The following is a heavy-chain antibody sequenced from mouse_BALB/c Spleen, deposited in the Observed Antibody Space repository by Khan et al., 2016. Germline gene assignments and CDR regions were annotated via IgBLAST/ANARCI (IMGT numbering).Heavy chain of an antibody. CDR2: INPSTGYT. CDR1: GYTFTSYW. V-gene: IGHV1-7*01. J-gene: IGHJ4*01. Sequence: QVRLQQSGAELAKPGASVKMSCKASGYTFTSYWMHWVKQRPGQGLEWIGYINPSTGYTEYNQKFKDKATLTADKSSSTAYMQLSGLTSEDSAVYYCASYYGSNAMDYWGQGTSVTVSS. D-gene: IGHD1-1*01. CDR3: ASYYGSNAMDY.